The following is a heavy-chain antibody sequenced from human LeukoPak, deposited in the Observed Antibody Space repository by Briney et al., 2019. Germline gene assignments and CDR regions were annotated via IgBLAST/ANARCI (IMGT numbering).Heavy chain of an antibody. Sequence: ASVKVSCKASGYTFTSYGISWVRQAPGQGLGWMGWISAYNGNTDYAQKLQGRVTMATDTSTSTAYMELRSLRSDDTAVYYCASGSGGVAAAGTPPYYYYMDVWGKGTTVTVSS. CDR2: ISAYNGNT. J-gene: IGHJ6*03. CDR1: GYTFTSYG. CDR3: ASGSGGVAAAGTPPYYYYMDV. V-gene: IGHV1-18*01. D-gene: IGHD6-13*01.